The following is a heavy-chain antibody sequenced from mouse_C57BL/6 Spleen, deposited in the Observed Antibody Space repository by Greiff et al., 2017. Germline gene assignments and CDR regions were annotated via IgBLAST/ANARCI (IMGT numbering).Heavy chain of an antibody. Sequence: QVQLQQSGPGLVAPSQTLSITCTVSGFSLTSYAISWVRQPPGKGLEWLGVIWTGGGTNYKSALNSRLGIRKANSKSQVSLKMSSLQTDDTARYYCARLLVSRGCASYYAMDYWGQGTSVTVSS. D-gene: IGHD2-5*01. CDR2: IWTGGGT. J-gene: IGHJ4*01. CDR3: ARLLVSRGCASYYAMDY. V-gene: IGHV2-9-1*01. CDR1: GFSLTSYA.